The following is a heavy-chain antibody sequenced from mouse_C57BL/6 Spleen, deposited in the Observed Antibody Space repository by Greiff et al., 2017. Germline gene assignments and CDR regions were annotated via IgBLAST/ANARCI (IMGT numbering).Heavy chain of an antibody. CDR1: GYTFTSYW. Sequence: QVQLQQPGAELVKPGASVKLSCKASGYTFTSYWMHWVKQRPGQGLEWIGIIHPNSGSTNYNEKFKSKATLTVDKSSSTAYKQLSSLTSEDSAVYYCARSLGNGAMDYWGQGTSVTVSS. CDR2: IHPNSGST. V-gene: IGHV1-64*01. CDR3: ARSLGNGAMDY. D-gene: IGHD2-1*01. J-gene: IGHJ4*01.